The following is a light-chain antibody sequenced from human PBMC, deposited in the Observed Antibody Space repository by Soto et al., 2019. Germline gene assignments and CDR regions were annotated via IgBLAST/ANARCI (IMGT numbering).Light chain of an antibody. CDR3: QQFYYYPHT. CDR2: GAS. V-gene: IGKV1-39*01. Sequence: IQMTQSPPSLSASVGDGITLTCRASHTIATYLNWYQQKPGQVPEVLIYGASRLDVGVPSRFTGSGYGTDFTLTINNLQPEDFAIYYCQQFYYYPHTFGQGTKLEVK. J-gene: IGKJ2*01. CDR1: HTIATY.